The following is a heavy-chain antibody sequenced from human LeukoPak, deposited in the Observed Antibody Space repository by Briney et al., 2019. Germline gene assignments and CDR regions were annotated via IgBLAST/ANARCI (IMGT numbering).Heavy chain of an antibody. CDR1: GFTFSSYS. V-gene: IGHV3-23*01. CDR2: ISGSGGST. Sequence: GGSLRLSCAASGFTFSSYSMNWVRQAPGKGLEWVSAISGSGGSTYYADSVKGRFTISRDNSKNTLYLQMNSLRAEGTAVYYCAKGTSLDGMDVWGQGTTVTVSS. J-gene: IGHJ6*02. CDR3: AKGTSLDGMDV.